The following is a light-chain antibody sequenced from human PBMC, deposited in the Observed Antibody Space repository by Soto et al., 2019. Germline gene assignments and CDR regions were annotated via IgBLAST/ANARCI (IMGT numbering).Light chain of an antibody. CDR1: TSDVGGYNY. CDR3: CSYAGSRAL. Sequence: QSALTQPRSVSGSPGQSVTISCTGTTSDVGGYNYVSWYQQYPGKAPKLMIYDVSKWPSGVPDRFSGSKSGNTASLTISGLQTEDEADYYCCSYAGSRALFGGGTKVTVL. J-gene: IGLJ2*01. CDR2: DVS. V-gene: IGLV2-11*01.